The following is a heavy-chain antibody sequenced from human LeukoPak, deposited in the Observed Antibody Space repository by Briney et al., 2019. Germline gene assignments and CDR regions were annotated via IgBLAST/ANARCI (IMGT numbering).Heavy chain of an antibody. J-gene: IGHJ5*02. CDR1: GYTFTSYG. CDR2: ISAYNGNT. V-gene: IGHV1-18*01. D-gene: IGHD3-16*01. Sequence: ASVKVSCKASGYTFTSYGISWVRQAPGQGLEWMGWISAYNGNTNYAQKLQGRVTMTTDTSTSTAYMELRSLRSDDTAVYYCARGGPGIMTTFGASTGWFDPWGQGTLVTVSS. CDR3: ARGGPGIMTTFGASTGWFDP.